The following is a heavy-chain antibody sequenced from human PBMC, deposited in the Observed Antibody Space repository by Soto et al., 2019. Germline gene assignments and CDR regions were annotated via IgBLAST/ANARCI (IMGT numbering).Heavy chain of an antibody. CDR3: ARERKLRC. Sequence: GGSLRLSCVASGFTLSNSWMSWVRQAPGKGLEWVANINRDGSEKYYVDAVKGRFTISRDNPKNSVYLQMDDLRAEDTAVYYCARERKLRCWGQGTLVTVSS. V-gene: IGHV3-7*05. CDR1: GFTLSNSW. CDR2: INRDGSEK. J-gene: IGHJ4*02. D-gene: IGHD2-8*01.